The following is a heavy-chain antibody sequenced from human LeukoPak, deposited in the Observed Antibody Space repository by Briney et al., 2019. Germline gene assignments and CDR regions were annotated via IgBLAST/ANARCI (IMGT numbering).Heavy chain of an antibody. CDR2: IRNVGNNK. D-gene: IGHD3-22*01. Sequence: GGSLRLSCAASGFTFTNHGMHWVRQAPGKGLEWVAFIRNVGNNKYHADSVKGRFTISRDNSKSTQYLQMNGLRAEDTAVYYCAKDFKGAYYDSKPGHYFDYWGQGTLVTVSS. CDR1: GFTFTNHG. V-gene: IGHV3-30*02. CDR3: AKDFKGAYYDSKPGHYFDY. J-gene: IGHJ4*02.